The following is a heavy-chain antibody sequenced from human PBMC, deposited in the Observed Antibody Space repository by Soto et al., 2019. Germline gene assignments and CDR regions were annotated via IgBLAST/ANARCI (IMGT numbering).Heavy chain of an antibody. V-gene: IGHV4-59*01. D-gene: IGHD2-15*01. J-gene: IGHJ4*02. CDR1: GGSISSYY. Sequence: QVQLQESGPGLVKPSETLSLTCTVSGGSISSYYWSWIRQTPGRGLEWIGYIYYSGSTNYNPSLKNRVVISVDTSKNQFSLKLSSVTAADTAVYYCARRYGAAFDYWGQGTLVTVSS. CDR2: IYYSGST. CDR3: ARRYGAAFDY.